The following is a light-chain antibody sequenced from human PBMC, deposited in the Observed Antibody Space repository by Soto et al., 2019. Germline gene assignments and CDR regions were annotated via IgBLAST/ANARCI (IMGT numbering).Light chain of an antibody. J-gene: IGKJ2*03. CDR3: HQYGSSPPYS. CDR1: ETVARSN. Sequence: EIVLTQSPDTLSLSPGDGATLSCRATETVARSNLAWYQQKPGQPPRLLISGAPTRAAGIPDRFSGSGSGSEFTLTISRLEPEDFAVYYCHQYGSSPPYSFGQGTKLEIK. CDR2: GAP. V-gene: IGKV3-20*01.